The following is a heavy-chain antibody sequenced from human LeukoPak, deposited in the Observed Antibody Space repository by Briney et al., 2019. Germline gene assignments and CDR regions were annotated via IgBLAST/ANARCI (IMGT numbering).Heavy chain of an antibody. CDR3: ARDKRDGITMVRGVPDY. Sequence: SGGSLRLSCAASGFTFSSYWMSLFRQAPGKGLEWVANIKQDGSEKYYVDSVKGRFTISRDNAKNSLYLQMNSLRAEDTAVYYCARDKRDGITMVRGVPDYWGQGTLVTVSS. CDR2: IKQDGSEK. V-gene: IGHV3-7*01. J-gene: IGHJ4*02. D-gene: IGHD3-10*01. CDR1: GFTFSSYW.